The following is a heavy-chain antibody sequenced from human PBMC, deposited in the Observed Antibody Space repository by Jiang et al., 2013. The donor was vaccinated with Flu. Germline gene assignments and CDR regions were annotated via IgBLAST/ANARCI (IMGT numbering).Heavy chain of an antibody. D-gene: IGHD5-18*01. J-gene: IGHJ4*02. CDR3: ARGPPDTAMVYYFDY. CDR2: INTNTGNP. V-gene: IGHV7-4-1*02. Sequence: GYTFTSYAMNWVRQAPGQGLEWMGWINTNTGNPTYAQGFTGRFVFSLDTSVSTAYLQISSLKAEDTAVYYCARGPPDTAMVYYFDYWGQGTLVTVSS. CDR1: GYTFTSYA.